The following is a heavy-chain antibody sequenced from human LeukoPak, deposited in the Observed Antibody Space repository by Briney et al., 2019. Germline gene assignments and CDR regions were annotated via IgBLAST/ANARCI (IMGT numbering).Heavy chain of an antibody. D-gene: IGHD3-22*01. CDR2: IYYSGST. CDR1: GGSISSYY. V-gene: IGHV4-59*01. J-gene: IGHJ4*02. Sequence: SETLSLTCTVSGGSISSYYWGWIRQPPGKGLEWIGYIYYSGSTNYNPSLKSRVTISVDTSKNQFSLKLSSVTAADTAVYYCARGYYDSSGYWGFDYWGQGTLVTVSS. CDR3: ARGYYDSSGYWGFDY.